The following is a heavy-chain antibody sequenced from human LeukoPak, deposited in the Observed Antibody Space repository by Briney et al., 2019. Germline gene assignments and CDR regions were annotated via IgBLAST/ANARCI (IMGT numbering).Heavy chain of an antibody. D-gene: IGHD6-13*01. J-gene: IGHJ5*02. CDR3: AKELIAAAVLTGWFDP. Sequence: GGSLRLSCAASGFTFSIYAMSWVRQAPGKGLEWVSAISGSGGSTYYADSVKGRFTISRDNSKNTLYLQMNSLRAEDTAVYYCAKELIAAAVLTGWFDPWGQGTLVTVSS. V-gene: IGHV3-23*01. CDR1: GFTFSIYA. CDR2: ISGSGGST.